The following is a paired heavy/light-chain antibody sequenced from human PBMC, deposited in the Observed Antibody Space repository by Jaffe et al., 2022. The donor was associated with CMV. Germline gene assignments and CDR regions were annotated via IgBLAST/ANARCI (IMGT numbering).Light chain of an antibody. CDR1: QSVTSSH. V-gene: IGKV3-20*01. J-gene: IGKJ4*01. CDR2: DAV. CDR3: QHYGNSRAVT. Sequence: EIVLTQSPGTLSLSPGERTTLSCRASQSVTSSHLAWYQQKPGQALRLLIYDAVNRATGIPDRFSGSGSGTDFTLTISRLEPEDFAVYFCQHYGNSRAVTFGGGTKVEIK.
Heavy chain of an antibody. V-gene: IGHV4-39*01. Sequence: QLQLQESGPGLVKPSETLSLTCTVSGGSISSSSYYCAWIRQPPGKGLELIGATYYSGTTYYNPSLKSRVTISVDTSKSQFTLRLSSVTAADTAVYYCATRPPTHSDDRGFPLDYWGQGTLVTVSS. J-gene: IGHJ4*02. CDR3: ATRPPTHSDDRGFPLDY. CDR1: GGSISSSSYY. CDR2: TYYSGTT. D-gene: IGHD3-9*01.